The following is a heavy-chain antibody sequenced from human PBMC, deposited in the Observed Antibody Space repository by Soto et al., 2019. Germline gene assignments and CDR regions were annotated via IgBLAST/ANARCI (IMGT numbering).Heavy chain of an antibody. CDR2: ISSNGENT. Sequence: GSLTLLCAASRXTSAYHAMNWVRQAPGKGLEWVSTISSNGENTHYADYVKGRFIISSDNSSNTVDLQMNSLRVEDTAVYYCVSWVSAHFDSWGHGTLVTVSS. CDR3: VSWVSAHFDS. V-gene: IGHV3-23*01. D-gene: IGHD6-13*01. J-gene: IGHJ4*01. CDR1: RXTSAYHA.